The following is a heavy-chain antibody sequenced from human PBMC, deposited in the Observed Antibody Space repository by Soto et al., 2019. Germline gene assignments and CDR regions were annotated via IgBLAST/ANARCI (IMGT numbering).Heavy chain of an antibody. D-gene: IGHD1-1*01. V-gene: IGHV4-59*08. J-gene: IGHJ3*02. Sequence: QVQLQESGPGLVKPSETLSLTCTVSGGCISSYYWSWIRQPPGKGLEWIGYIYYSGSTNYNPSLKSRVTISVETSKNQFSLKLSSVTAADTAVYYCARHGRWHDLDIWGQGTMVTVSS. CDR1: GGCISSYY. CDR2: IYYSGST. CDR3: ARHGRWHDLDI.